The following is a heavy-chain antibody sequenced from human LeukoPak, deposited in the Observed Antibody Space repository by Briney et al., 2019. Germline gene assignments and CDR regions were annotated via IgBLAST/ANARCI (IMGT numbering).Heavy chain of an antibody. D-gene: IGHD1/OR15-1a*01. Sequence: ASVKVSCTASGYTFTSYGISWVRQAPGQGLEWMGCISAYNGNTNYAQKVQGRVTMTTDTSTSTAYMELRSLRSDDTAVYYCAIAATRDNYYYYGMDVWGKGTTVTVSS. CDR3: AIAATRDNYYYYGMDV. V-gene: IGHV1-18*04. CDR1: GYTFTSYG. CDR2: ISAYNGNT. J-gene: IGHJ6*04.